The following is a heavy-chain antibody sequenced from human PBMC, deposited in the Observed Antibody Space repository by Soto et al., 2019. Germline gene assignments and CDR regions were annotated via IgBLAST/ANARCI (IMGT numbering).Heavy chain of an antibody. CDR3: TTQGFGGLHGLVDV. CDR2: ISNIGFT. V-gene: IGHV4-59*08. Sequence: SETLSLTCTVSGGSISSINNHFSNHYCSWIRLSPGKGLEWIGYISNIGFTRYNPSLKSRVSISVDTSKNQFSLKLTSVTAAETAVFFCTTQGFGGLHGLVDVWGQGTTVTVSS. D-gene: IGHD3-10*01. J-gene: IGHJ6*02. CDR1: GGSISSINNHFSNHY.